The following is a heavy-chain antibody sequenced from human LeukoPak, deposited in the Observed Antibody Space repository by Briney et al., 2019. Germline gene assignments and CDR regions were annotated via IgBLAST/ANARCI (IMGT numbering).Heavy chain of an antibody. J-gene: IGHJ6*03. CDR2: IKQDGSEK. Sequence: GGSLRLSCAASGFTFSTYWMSWVRQAPGKGLEWVANIKQDGSEKHYGYSVRGRFTISRDNAKNSLYLQMNSLRAEDTALYFCARDTYDSSGYHFYYMDVWGKGTTVTVSS. CDR3: ARDTYDSSGYHFYYMDV. D-gene: IGHD3-22*01. V-gene: IGHV3-7*01. CDR1: GFTFSTYW.